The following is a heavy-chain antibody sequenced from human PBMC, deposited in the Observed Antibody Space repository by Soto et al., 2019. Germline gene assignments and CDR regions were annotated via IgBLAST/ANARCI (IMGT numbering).Heavy chain of an antibody. CDR1: GGYNSSSSYY. CDR3: AREQCITMVRGNCAFDI. Sequence: ETLSLTCTVSGGYNSSSSYYWCWIRQPPGKGLEWIGCIYYSGSTYYNPSLKSRVTISVDTSKNQFSLKLSSVTAADTAVYYCAREQCITMVRGNCAFDIWGQGTMVTVSS. D-gene: IGHD3-10*01. J-gene: IGHJ3*02. CDR2: IYYSGST. V-gene: IGHV4-39*07.